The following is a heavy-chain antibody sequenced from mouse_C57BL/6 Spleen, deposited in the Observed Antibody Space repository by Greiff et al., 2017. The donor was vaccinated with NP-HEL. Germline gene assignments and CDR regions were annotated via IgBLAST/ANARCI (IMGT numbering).Heavy chain of an antibody. CDR3: AREPTVVARYFDY. Sequence: QVQLQQPGAELVKPGASVKLSCKASGYTFTSYWMHWVKQRPGQGLEWIGMIHPNSGSTNYNEKFKSKATLTVDKSSSTAYMQLSSLTSEDSAVYYCAREPTVVARYFDYWGQGTTLTVSS. CDR1: GYTFTSYW. J-gene: IGHJ2*01. V-gene: IGHV1-64*01. CDR2: IHPNSGST. D-gene: IGHD1-1*01.